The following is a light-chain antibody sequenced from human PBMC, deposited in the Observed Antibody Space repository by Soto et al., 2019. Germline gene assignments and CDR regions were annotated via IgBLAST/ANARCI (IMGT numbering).Light chain of an antibody. CDR2: AAS. CDR1: QSISSY. CDR3: QQSYSTPWT. Sequence: DIQMTQFPPALSGHEGDTVSIACRASQSISSYLNWYQQKPGKAPEVLIYAASNLQSGVPSRFSGSGSGTDFTLTISSLQPEDFATYYCQQSYSTPWTFGQGTKVDIK. V-gene: IGKV1-39*01. J-gene: IGKJ1*01.